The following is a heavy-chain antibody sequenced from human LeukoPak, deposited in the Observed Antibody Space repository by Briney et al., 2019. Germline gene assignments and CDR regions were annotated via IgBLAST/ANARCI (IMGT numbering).Heavy chain of an antibody. CDR1: GFTFGKYW. J-gene: IGHJ4*02. CDR2: IKLDGSEK. CDR3: ARDQYDTWSRRGNFDS. D-gene: IGHD3-3*01. Sequence: GRSLRLSCVASGFTFGKYWMSWVRQAPGKGLEWVANIKLDGSEKNYVGSVKGRFTISRDNTKNSLYLQMNSLRVEDTAVFYCARDQYDTWSRRGNFDSWGQGTLVIVSS. V-gene: IGHV3-7*03.